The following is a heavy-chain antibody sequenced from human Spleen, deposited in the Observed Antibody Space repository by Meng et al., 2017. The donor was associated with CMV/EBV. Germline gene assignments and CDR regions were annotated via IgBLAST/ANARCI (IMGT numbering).Heavy chain of an antibody. CDR1: GFTFDDSA. J-gene: IGHJ4*02. CDR3: ARQYYEDKADYRHFDY. V-gene: IGHV3-9*01. CDR2: ISWNSVNI. D-gene: IGHD3-3*01. Sequence: SLKISCAASGFTFDDSAMHWVRQVPGKGLEWVSGISWNSVNIAYADSVKGRFTISRDNTKNSLYLQMNNLRGDDTAVYYCARQYYEDKADYRHFDYWGQGTLVTVSS.